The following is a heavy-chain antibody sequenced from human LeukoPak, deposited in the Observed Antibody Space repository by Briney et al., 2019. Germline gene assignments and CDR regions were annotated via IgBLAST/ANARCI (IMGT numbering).Heavy chain of an antibody. CDR1: GYTFTSYD. CDR2: MNPNSGNT. D-gene: IGHD3-10*01. CDR3: ARGKGYGSGSSLYNWFDP. J-gene: IGHJ5*02. V-gene: IGHV1-8*03. Sequence: ASVKVSCKASGYTFTSYDINWVRQATGQGLEWMGWMNPNSGNTGYAQKFQGRVTITRNTSISTAYMELSSLRSEDTAVYYCARGKGYGSGSSLYNWFDPWGQGTLVTVPS.